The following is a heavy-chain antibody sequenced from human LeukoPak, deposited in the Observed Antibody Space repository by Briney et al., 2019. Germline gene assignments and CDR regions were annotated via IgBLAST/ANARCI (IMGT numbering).Heavy chain of an antibody. CDR3: ARGSVVVAANNWFDP. CDR1: GGSFSGYY. Sequence: PSETLSLTCAVYGGSFSGYYWSWIRQPPGKGLEWIGEINHSGSTSYNPSLKSRVTISVDTSKNQFSLKLSSVTAADTAVYSCARGSVVVAANNWFDPWGQGTLVTVSS. CDR2: INHSGST. J-gene: IGHJ5*02. V-gene: IGHV4-34*01. D-gene: IGHD2-15*01.